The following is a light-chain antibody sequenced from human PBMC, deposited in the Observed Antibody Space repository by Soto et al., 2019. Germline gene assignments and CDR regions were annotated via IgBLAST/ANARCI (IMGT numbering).Light chain of an antibody. V-gene: IGKV1-12*01. J-gene: IGKJ3*01. CDR3: QQADSFPFT. Sequence: DIQMTQSPSSVSASVGDRVTITCRASQGVSSWVAWYQLKPGKAPNLLIYAASSLQSGVPSRFSASGSGTDFTLTNSSLQPEDFATYYCQQADSFPFTFGPGTTVDIK. CDR1: QGVSSW. CDR2: AAS.